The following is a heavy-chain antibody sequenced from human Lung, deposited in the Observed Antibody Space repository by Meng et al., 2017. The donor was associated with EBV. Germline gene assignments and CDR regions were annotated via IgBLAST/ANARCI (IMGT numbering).Heavy chain of an antibody. CDR1: GFTFSTYS. CDR2: IGTTGNI. Sequence: EVQLVESGXXLXKPGGSLRLSCAASGFTFSTYSMNWVRQAPGKGLEWVSSIGTTGNIYYADSVKGRFTISRDNAKNSVYLEMKSLRAEDTAVYYCARDTIVVDYWGQGTLVTVSS. D-gene: IGHD2-21*01. CDR3: ARDTIVVDY. J-gene: IGHJ4*02. V-gene: IGHV3-21*01.